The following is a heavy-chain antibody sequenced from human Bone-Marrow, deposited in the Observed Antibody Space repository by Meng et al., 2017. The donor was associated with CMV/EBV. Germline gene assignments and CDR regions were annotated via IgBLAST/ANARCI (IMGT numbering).Heavy chain of an antibody. J-gene: IGHJ4*02. Sequence: SESLSLTCAVYGGSFSGYYWSWIRQPPGKGLEWIGEINHSGSTNYNPSLKSRVTISVDTSKNQFSLKLSSVTAADTAVYYCARWARITGTTSFDDWGPGNLVNFSS. CDR1: GGSFSGYY. CDR2: INHSGST. V-gene: IGHV4-34*01. CDR3: ARWARITGTTSFDD. D-gene: IGHD1-7*01.